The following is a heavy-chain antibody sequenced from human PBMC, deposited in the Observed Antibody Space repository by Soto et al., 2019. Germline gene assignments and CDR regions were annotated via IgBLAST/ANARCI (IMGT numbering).Heavy chain of an antibody. CDR3: ARGGVDRYCSGGSCSY. J-gene: IGHJ4*02. CDR2: INPSGGST. Sequence: ASVKVSCKASGYTFTSYYMHWVRQPPGQGLEWMGIINPSGGSTSYAQEFQGRVTMTRDTSTSTVYMELSSLRSEDTAVYYCARGGVDRYCSGGSCSYWGQGTLVTVSS. CDR1: GYTFTSYY. D-gene: IGHD2-15*01. V-gene: IGHV1-46*01.